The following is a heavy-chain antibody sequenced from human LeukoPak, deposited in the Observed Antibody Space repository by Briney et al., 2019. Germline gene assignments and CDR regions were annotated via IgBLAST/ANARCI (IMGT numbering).Heavy chain of an antibody. CDR3: ARGANYYDSSGSMGY. D-gene: IGHD3-22*01. V-gene: IGHV3-21*01. J-gene: IGHJ4*02. CDR1: GFTFSSYS. CDR2: ITFRSYI. Sequence: GGSLRLSCAASGFTFSSYSMNWVRQAPGKGLEWVSSITFRSYIYYADSVKGRFTISRDNAKNSLYLQMNSLRAEDTAVYYCARGANYYDSSGSMGYWGQGTLVTVSS.